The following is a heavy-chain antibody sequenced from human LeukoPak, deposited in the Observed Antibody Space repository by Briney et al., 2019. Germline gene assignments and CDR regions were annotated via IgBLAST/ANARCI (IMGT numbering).Heavy chain of an antibody. CDR1: GGSISSSSYY. D-gene: IGHD3-10*01. Sequence: PSETLSLTCTVSGGSISSSSYYWGWIRQPPGKGPEWIGSIYYSGSTYYNPSLKSRVTISVDTSKNQFSLKLSSVTAADTAVYYCARIPQLWFGEFGDYYYYYMDVWGKGTTVTISS. CDR3: ARIPQLWFGEFGDYYYYYMDV. V-gene: IGHV4-39*01. J-gene: IGHJ6*03. CDR2: IYYSGST.